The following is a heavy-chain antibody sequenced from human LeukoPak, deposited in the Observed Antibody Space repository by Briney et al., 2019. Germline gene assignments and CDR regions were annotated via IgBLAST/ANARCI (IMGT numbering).Heavy chain of an antibody. D-gene: IGHD3-22*01. Sequence: GGSLRLSCAASGFTFSSYAMSWVRQAPGKGLEWVSAISGSGGSTYYADSVKGRFTISRDNSKNTLYLQMNSLRAEDAAVYYCAPSGLLRPTIYWGQGTLVTVSS. J-gene: IGHJ4*02. CDR2: ISGSGGST. CDR3: APSGLLRPTIY. CDR1: GFTFSSYA. V-gene: IGHV3-23*01.